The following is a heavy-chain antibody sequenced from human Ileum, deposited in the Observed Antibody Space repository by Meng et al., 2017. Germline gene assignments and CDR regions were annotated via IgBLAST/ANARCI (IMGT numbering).Heavy chain of an antibody. D-gene: IGHD4-23*01. Sequence: VQRQEAGPGLVGPSGTLSLTCAVSSGSISSNTYWSWVRQPPGKGLEWIGQISHSGSAYYNPSLKSRVTMSVDKSKSQFSLMLTSVTAADTAIHYCARHGGYSQDFWGQGTLVTVSS. CDR3: ARHGGYSQDF. CDR1: SGSISSNTY. V-gene: IGHV4-4*02. J-gene: IGHJ4*02. CDR2: ISHSGSA.